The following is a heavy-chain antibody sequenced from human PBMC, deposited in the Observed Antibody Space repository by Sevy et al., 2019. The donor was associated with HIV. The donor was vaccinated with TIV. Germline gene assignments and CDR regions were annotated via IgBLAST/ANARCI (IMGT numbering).Heavy chain of an antibody. Sequence: GGSLRLSCTASGFTFSTYWMTWVRQAPGKGLEWVANIKQDGSGKYYVDSVKGRFSISRDNAKNSLYLQMNSLRAEDTAVYYCARDWGSVHWGQGTLVTVSS. CDR3: ARDWGSVH. CDR1: GFTFSTYW. J-gene: IGHJ4*02. CDR2: IKQDGSGK. V-gene: IGHV3-7*01. D-gene: IGHD3-16*01.